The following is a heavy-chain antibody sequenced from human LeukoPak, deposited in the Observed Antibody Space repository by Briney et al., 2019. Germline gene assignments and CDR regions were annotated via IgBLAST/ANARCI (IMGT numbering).Heavy chain of an antibody. CDR2: ISVSGNT. J-gene: IGHJ4*02. D-gene: IGHD2-21*01. CDR3: AKAPVTTCSGAYCYPFDY. V-gene: IGHV3-23*01. CDR1: GFTLSSYA. Sequence: GGSLRRSCAASGFTLSSYAMSWVRQAPGKGLEWVSAISVSGNTYHADSVKGRFTISRDSSKNTLYLQMNRLRAEDAAVYYCAKAPVTTCSGAYCYPFDYWGQGTLVTVSS.